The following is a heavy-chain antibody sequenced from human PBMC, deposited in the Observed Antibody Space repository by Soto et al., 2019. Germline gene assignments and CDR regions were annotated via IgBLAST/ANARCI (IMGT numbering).Heavy chain of an antibody. V-gene: IGHV1-69*01. D-gene: IGHD3-3*01. CDR2: IIPIFGIG. J-gene: IGHJ6*02. Sequence: QVQLVQSGAEVKKPGSSVKVSCKASGGTFNRYAISWVRQAPGQGLEWMGGIIPIFGIGNDAQRFQGIVTITADESTGTAYMELSSLRSEDTGVYYCARSSITLFGVVSIPPHYYSEMDVWGQGTTVIVSS. CDR1: GGTFNRYA. CDR3: ARSSITLFGVVSIPPHYYSEMDV.